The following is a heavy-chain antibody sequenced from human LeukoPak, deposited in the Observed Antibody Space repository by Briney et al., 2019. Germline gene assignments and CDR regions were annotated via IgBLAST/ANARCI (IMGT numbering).Heavy chain of an antibody. J-gene: IGHJ6*03. V-gene: IGHV3-11*04. CDR2: ISSSGSTI. CDR1: GFTFSDYY. Sequence: GGSLRLSCAASGFTFSDYYMSWIRQAPGKGLEWVSYISSSGSTIYYADSVKGRFTISRDNAKNSLYLQMNSLRAEDTAVYYCARVQAGYHYYYMDVWGKGTTVTVSS. CDR3: ARVQAGYHYYYMDV. D-gene: IGHD6-19*01.